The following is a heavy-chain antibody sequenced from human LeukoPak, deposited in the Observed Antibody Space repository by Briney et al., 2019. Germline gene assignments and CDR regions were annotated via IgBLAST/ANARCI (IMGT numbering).Heavy chain of an antibody. D-gene: IGHD6-13*01. V-gene: IGHV4-59*12. Sequence: PSETLSLTCTVSGVSISIYYWSWIRHPPGKGLEWIGYIYYMGSTNYNPSLKSRVTISVDTSKKQFSLKLSSVTAADTAVYYCAREGIAAAGRGYWFDPWGQGTLVTVSS. CDR2: IYYMGST. J-gene: IGHJ5*02. CDR1: GVSISIYY. CDR3: AREGIAAAGRGYWFDP.